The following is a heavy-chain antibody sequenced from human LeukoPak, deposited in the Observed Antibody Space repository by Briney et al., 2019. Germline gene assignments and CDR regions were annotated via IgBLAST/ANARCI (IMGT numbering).Heavy chain of an antibody. D-gene: IGHD6-19*01. CDR1: RFPFSIYE. J-gene: IGHJ4*02. CDR3: ALLTVAGDFDY. CDR2: IHSSGTVK. Sequence: GGSLRLSCVVSRFPFSIYEMNWVRQAPGKGLEWVSNIHSSGTVKYYSDSVKGRFSISRDNAKSSLYLQMNSLRVEDTAVYYCALLTVAGDFDYWGQGALVTVSS. V-gene: IGHV3-48*03.